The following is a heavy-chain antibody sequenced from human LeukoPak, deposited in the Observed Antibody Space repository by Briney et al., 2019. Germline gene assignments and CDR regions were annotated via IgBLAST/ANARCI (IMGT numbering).Heavy chain of an antibody. CDR2: IYYSGST. D-gene: IGHD3-10*01. CDR3: ARLWFGDV. Sequence: PSETLSLTCTVSGGSISSYYWSWIRRPPGKGLEWIGYIYYSGSTNYNPSLKSRVTISVDTSKNQFPLKLSSVTAADTAVYYCARLWFGDVWRQGTLVTVSS. V-gene: IGHV4-59*01. J-gene: IGHJ4*02. CDR1: GGSISSYY.